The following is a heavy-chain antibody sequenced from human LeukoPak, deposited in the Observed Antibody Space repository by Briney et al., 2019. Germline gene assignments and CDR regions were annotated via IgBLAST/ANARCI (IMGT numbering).Heavy chain of an antibody. J-gene: IGHJ5*02. CDR3: ARDRDVEMATIFWFDP. D-gene: IGHD5-24*01. Sequence: GGSLRLSCAASGFTFSSYSMNWVRQAPGKGLEWVSSISSSSSYIYYADSVKGRFTISRDNAKNSLYLQMNSLRAEDTAVYYCARDRDVEMATIFWFDPWGQGTLVTVSS. V-gene: IGHV3-21*01. CDR2: ISSSSSYI. CDR1: GFTFSSYS.